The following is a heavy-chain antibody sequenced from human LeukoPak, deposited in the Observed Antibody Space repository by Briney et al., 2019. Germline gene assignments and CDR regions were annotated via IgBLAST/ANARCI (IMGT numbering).Heavy chain of an antibody. CDR3: AKSLRARGVPDYMDV. CDR2: IHKNAIT. CDR1: GFTVSSNY. Sequence: GGSLRLSYAASGFTVSSNYMTWVRQAPGKGLEWVSVIHKNAITYYADTVKGRFTISRDNFKNTVYLQMNSLRAEDTAVYYCAKSLRARGVPDYMDVWGKGTTVTISS. V-gene: IGHV3-53*01. D-gene: IGHD3-10*01. J-gene: IGHJ6*03.